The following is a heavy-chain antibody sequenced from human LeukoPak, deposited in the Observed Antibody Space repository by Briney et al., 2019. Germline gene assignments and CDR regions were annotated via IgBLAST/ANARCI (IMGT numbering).Heavy chain of an antibody. J-gene: IGHJ3*02. CDR1: GFTFSDYY. CDR3: ARRTHSGNNFGAFDM. Sequence: NPGGSLRLSCAASGFTFSDYYMSWIRQAPGKGLEWVSYISSSGSTIYYADSVKGRFTISRDNAKNSLYLQMNSLRAEDTAVYYCARRTHSGNNFGAFDMWGQGTMVTVSS. D-gene: IGHD1-26*01. V-gene: IGHV3-11*04. CDR2: ISSSGSTI.